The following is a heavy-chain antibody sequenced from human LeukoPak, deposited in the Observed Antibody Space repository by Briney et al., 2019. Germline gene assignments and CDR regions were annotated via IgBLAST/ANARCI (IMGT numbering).Heavy chain of an antibody. D-gene: IGHD6-19*01. CDR1: GFSFSSYD. CDR2: IGSGGDT. J-gene: IGHJ4*02. CDR3: ARAVAGTDEIDS. V-gene: IGHV3-13*01. Sequence: GGSLRLSCXXSGFSFSSYDMLWVRQAPGKGLEWVSAIGSGGDTYYAGSVKGRFTISRESAKNSFYLQMNSLSAGDTAVYFCARAVAGTDEIDSWGQGTLVTVSS.